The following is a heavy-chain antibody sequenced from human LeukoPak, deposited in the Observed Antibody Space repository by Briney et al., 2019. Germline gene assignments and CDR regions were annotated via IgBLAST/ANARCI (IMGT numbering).Heavy chain of an antibody. D-gene: IGHD3-22*01. CDR3: ARAEYYYDSSGYYYFDY. J-gene: IGHJ4*02. Sequence: PSQTLSLTCTVSGGSISSGSYYWSWIRQPAGKGLEWIGRIYTSGSTNSNPSLKSRVTISVDTSKNQFSLKLSSVTAADTAVYYCARAEYYYDSSGYYYFDYWGQGTLVTVSS. CDR2: IYTSGST. V-gene: IGHV4-61*02. CDR1: GGSISSGSYY.